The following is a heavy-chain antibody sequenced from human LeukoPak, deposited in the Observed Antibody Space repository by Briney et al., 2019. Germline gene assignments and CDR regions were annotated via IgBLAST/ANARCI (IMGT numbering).Heavy chain of an antibody. D-gene: IGHD3-22*01. J-gene: IGHJ4*02. Sequence: ASVKVSCKASGYTFTSYDINWVRQATGQGLEWMGWMNPNSGNTGYAQKFQGRVTITRNTSISTAYMELSSLRSEDTAVYYCASVDSSGYYYYYWGQGTLVTVSS. CDR3: ASVDSSGYYYYY. V-gene: IGHV1-8*03. CDR1: GYTFTSYD. CDR2: MNPNSGNT.